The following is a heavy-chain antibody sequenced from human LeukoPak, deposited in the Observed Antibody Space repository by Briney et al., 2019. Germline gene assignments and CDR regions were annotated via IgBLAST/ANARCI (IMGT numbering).Heavy chain of an antibody. CDR3: ARASRYQLGDFDY. Sequence: GASVKVSCKASGYTFTSYDINWVRQATGQGLEWMGWMNPNSGNTGYAQKFQGRVTITRNTSISTAYMGLSSLRSEDTAVYYCARASRYQLGDFDYWGQGTLVTVSS. CDR2: MNPNSGNT. D-gene: IGHD2-2*01. V-gene: IGHV1-8*03. J-gene: IGHJ4*02. CDR1: GYTFTSYD.